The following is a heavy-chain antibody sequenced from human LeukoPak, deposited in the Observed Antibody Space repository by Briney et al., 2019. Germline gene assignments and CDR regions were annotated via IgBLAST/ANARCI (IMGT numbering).Heavy chain of an antibody. CDR2: ISSSGSTI. J-gene: IGHJ4*02. V-gene: IGHV3-48*03. Sequence: PGGSLRLSCAASGFTFSSYEMNRVRQAPGKGLEWGSYISSSGSTIYYADSVKGRFTISRDNAKNSLYLQMNSLRAEDTAVYYCARSPIAAAGMFDYWGQGTLVTVSS. CDR1: GFTFSSYE. D-gene: IGHD6-13*01. CDR3: ARSPIAAAGMFDY.